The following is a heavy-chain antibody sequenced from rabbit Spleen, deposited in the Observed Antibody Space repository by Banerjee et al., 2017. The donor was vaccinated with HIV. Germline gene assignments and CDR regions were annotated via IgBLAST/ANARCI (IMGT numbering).Heavy chain of an antibody. D-gene: IGHD8-1*01. CDR2: AYAGSSDST. V-gene: IGHV1S45*01. J-gene: IGHJ6*01. CDR1: GFDFSSYS. Sequence: QEQLEETGGGLVQPGGSLTLSCKTSGFDFSSYSMSWVRQAPGKGLEWVACAYAGSSDSTYSATWAKGRFTISKTSSTTVTLQMTSLTVADTATYFCARDTGSSFSSYGMDLWGQGTLVTVS. CDR3: ARDTGSSFSSYGMDL.